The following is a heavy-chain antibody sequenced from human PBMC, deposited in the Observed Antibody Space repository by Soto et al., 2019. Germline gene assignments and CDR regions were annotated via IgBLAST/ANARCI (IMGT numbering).Heavy chain of an antibody. CDR1: GFTFSSSA. CDR2: FRDSGDST. CDR3: AKAAYGYWVDY. Sequence: PGGSLSLSCAASGFTFSSSAMSWVRQAPGKGLEWVATFRDSGDSTYYADSVKGRFTISRDNSKNTLYLQMNSLRAEDTAVYYCAKAAYGYWVDYWGQGTLVTVSS. V-gene: IGHV3-23*01. J-gene: IGHJ4*02. D-gene: IGHD5-18*01.